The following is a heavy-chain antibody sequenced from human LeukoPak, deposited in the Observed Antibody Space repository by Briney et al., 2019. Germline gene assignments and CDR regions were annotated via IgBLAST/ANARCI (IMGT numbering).Heavy chain of an antibody. D-gene: IGHD6-13*01. CDR3: AKDHGIAAAGNEGDAFDI. J-gene: IGHJ3*02. CDR2: ISYDGSNK. V-gene: IGHV3-30*18. CDR1: GFTFSSYG. Sequence: PGRSLRLSCAASGFTFSSYGMHWVRQAPGKGLEWVAVISYDGSNKYYADSVKGRFTISRDNSKNTLYLQMNSLRAEDTAVYYCAKDHGIAAAGNEGDAFDIWGQGTMVTVSS.